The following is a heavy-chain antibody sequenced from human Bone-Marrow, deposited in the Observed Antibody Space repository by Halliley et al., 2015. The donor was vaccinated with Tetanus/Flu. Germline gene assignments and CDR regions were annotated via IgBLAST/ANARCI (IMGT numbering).Heavy chain of an antibody. CDR2: INYSGNT. CDR1: GGSISSSSYY. V-gene: IGHV4-39*01. D-gene: IGHD1-26*01. J-gene: IGHJ4*02. Sequence: TLSLTCSVSGGSISSSSYYWCWVRQPPGKGLEWIGSINYSGNTYYNSSLKSRVTISVDTSKNQFSLKVSSVTAADTVVYYCARLLVGATTGNLFDYWGQGTLVTVSS. CDR3: ARLLVGATTGNLFDY.